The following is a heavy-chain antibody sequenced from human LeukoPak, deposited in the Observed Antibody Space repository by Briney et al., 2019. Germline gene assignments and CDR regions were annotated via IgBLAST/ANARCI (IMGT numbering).Heavy chain of an antibody. D-gene: IGHD3-3*01. CDR3: ARAAAGVGGAFDI. V-gene: IGHV3-30*04. CDR2: TSYDGSNK. Sequence: GGSLRLSCAASGFTFSSYAMHWVRQAPGKGLEWVAVTSYDGSNKYYADSVKGRFTISRDNSKNTLYLQMNSLRAEDTAVYYCARAAAGVGGAFDIWGQGTMVTVSS. J-gene: IGHJ3*02. CDR1: GFTFSSYA.